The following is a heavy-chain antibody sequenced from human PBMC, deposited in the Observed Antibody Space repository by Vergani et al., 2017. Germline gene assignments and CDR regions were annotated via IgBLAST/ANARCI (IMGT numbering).Heavy chain of an antibody. V-gene: IGHV1-2*02. CDR2: INPNSGGT. Sequence: QVQLVQSGAEVKKPGASVKVSCKASGYTFTGYYMHWVRQAPGQGLEWMGWINPNSGGTNYAQKFQGRVTMTRDTSISTAYMELSRLRSDATAVYYCARDRSITMVRGVTDFDYWGQGTLVTVSS. J-gene: IGHJ4*02. D-gene: IGHD3-10*01. CDR1: GYTFTGYY. CDR3: ARDRSITMVRGVTDFDY.